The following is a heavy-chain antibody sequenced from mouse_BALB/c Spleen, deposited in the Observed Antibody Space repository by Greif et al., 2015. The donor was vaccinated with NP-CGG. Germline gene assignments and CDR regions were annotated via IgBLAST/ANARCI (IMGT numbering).Heavy chain of an antibody. D-gene: IGHD2-4*01. CDR2: IWGGGST. CDR1: GFSLTDYG. Sequence: VMLVESGPGLVAPSQSLSITCTVSGFSLTDYGVSWIRQPPGKGLEWLGVIWGGGSTYYNSALKSRLSISKDNSKSXVFLKMNSLQTEDTAMYYCAKLRDYGGDVAMDYWGQGTSVTVSS. CDR3: AKLRDYGGDVAMDY. V-gene: IGHV2-6-5*01. J-gene: IGHJ4*01.